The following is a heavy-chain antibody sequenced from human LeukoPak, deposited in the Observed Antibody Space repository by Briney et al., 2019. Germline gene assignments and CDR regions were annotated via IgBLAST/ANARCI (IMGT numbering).Heavy chain of an antibody. D-gene: IGHD3-16*01. Sequence: GGSLRLSCAASGFTLTSYEMNWVRLAPGKGLEWISYISRTGNSIYYADSVKGRFTISRDNSKSTLSLHMNSLRSEDTAVYYCAKDGGAGWGDYFYFYPLGVWGQGTTVTVSS. CDR1: GFTLTSYE. CDR2: ISRTGNSI. CDR3: AKDGGAGWGDYFYFYPLGV. V-gene: IGHV3-48*03. J-gene: IGHJ6*02.